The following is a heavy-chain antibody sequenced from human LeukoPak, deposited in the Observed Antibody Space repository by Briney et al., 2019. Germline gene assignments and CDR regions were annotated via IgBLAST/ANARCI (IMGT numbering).Heavy chain of an antibody. D-gene: IGHD1-26*01. Sequence: PGGSLRLSCAASGFTFSSYAMSWVRQAPGKGLEWVSAISGSGGSTYYAGSVKGRFTISRDNSKNTLYLQMNSLRAEDTAVYYCAKDSNSGSYFFRYWGQGTLVTVSS. CDR1: GFTFSSYA. V-gene: IGHV3-23*01. J-gene: IGHJ4*02. CDR3: AKDSNSGSYFFRY. CDR2: ISGSGGST.